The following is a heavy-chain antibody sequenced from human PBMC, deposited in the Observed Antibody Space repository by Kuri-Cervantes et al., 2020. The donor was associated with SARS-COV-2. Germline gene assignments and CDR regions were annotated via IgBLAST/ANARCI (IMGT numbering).Heavy chain of an antibody. D-gene: IGHD3-3*01. J-gene: IGHJ3*02. CDR2: ISGSGGST. Sequence: GESLKISCAASGFTFSSYAMSWVRQAPGKGLEWVSAISGSGGSTYYADSVKGRFTISRDNSKNTLYLQMNSLRAEDTAVYYCAKDGSITIFGVNPPDDAFDIWGQGTMVTVSS. CDR3: AKDGSITIFGVNPPDDAFDI. V-gene: IGHV3-23*01. CDR1: GFTFSSYA.